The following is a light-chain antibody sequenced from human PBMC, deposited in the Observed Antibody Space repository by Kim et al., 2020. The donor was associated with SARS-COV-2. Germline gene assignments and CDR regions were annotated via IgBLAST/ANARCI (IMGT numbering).Light chain of an antibody. V-gene: IGLV1-44*01. Sequence: QSVLTQPPSASGTPGQRVTISCSGSWTNVGSHIVNWFQQLPGTAPKLLIYNDDQRPSGVPDRFSGSRSGTSASLAISGLQSADEADYYCATWDNSLNAWVFGGGTQPTVL. J-gene: IGLJ3*02. CDR2: NDD. CDR1: WTNVGSHI. CDR3: ATWDNSLNAWV.